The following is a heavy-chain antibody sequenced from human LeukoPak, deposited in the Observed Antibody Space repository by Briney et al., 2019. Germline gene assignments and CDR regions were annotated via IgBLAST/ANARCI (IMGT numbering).Heavy chain of an antibody. J-gene: IGHJ4*02. Sequence: SGPTLVNPTETLTLTCTFSGFSLSTTGVGVGWIRQPPGKALEWLALVYWDDDKNYSPSLKSRLTITKDTSKNLVVLRMSNMDPVDTGTYYCAHITLNNGDYSTLDYWGQGTLVTVSS. V-gene: IGHV2-5*02. CDR1: GFSLSTTGVG. CDR2: VYWDDDK. CDR3: AHITLNNGDYSTLDY. D-gene: IGHD4-17*01.